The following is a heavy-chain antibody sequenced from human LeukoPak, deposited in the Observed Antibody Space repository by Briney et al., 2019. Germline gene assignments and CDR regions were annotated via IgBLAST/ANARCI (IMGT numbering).Heavy chain of an antibody. D-gene: IGHD6-6*01. CDR1: GFTVSSNY. Sequence: PGGSLRLSCAASGFTVSSNYMSWVRQAPGKGLEWVSVIYSGGSTYYADSVKGRFTISRDNSKNTLYLQMNSLRAEDTAVYYCARDEAAARPDKYYGMDVWGQGTTVTVSS. J-gene: IGHJ6*02. V-gene: IGHV3-53*01. CDR2: IYSGGST. CDR3: ARDEAAARPDKYYGMDV.